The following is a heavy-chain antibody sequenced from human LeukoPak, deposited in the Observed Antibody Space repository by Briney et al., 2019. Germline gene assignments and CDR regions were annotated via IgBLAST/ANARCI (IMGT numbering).Heavy chain of an antibody. J-gene: IGHJ4*02. Sequence: PSETLSLTCTVSGGSISSSSYYWGWIRQPPGKGLEWIGSIYYSGSTNYNPSLKSRVTISVDTSKNQFSLKLSSVTAADTAAYYCARRGPMRGYVYARADRRVDYWGQGTLVTVSS. V-gene: IGHV4-39*07. CDR3: ARRGPMRGYVYARADRRVDY. CDR1: GGSISSSSYY. CDR2: IYYSGST. D-gene: IGHD3-16*01.